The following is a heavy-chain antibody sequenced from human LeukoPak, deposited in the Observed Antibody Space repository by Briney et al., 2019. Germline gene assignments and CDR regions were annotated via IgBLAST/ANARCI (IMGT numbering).Heavy chain of an antibody. J-gene: IGHJ4*02. CDR3: ARDISEIGGAIESDY. CDR2: INPSGGST. V-gene: IGHV1-46*03. CDR1: GYTFTGYY. D-gene: IGHD1-26*01. Sequence: GASVKVSCKASGYTFTGYYMHWVRQAPGQGLEWMGIINPSGGSTSYAQKFQGRVTLTRDTSTSTVYMELSSLRSEDTAVYYCARDISEIGGAIESDYWGQGTLVTVSS.